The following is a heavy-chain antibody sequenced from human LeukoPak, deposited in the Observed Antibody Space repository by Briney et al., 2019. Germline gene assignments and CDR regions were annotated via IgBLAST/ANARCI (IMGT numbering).Heavy chain of an antibody. CDR2: IWYDGSNK. D-gene: IGHD2-15*01. CDR3: AREVGSEHYFDY. Sequence: GRSLRLSCAASGFTFSSYGMHWVRQAPGKGLEWVAVIWYDGSNKYYADSVKGRFTISRDNSKNTLYLQMNSLRAEDTAVYYCAREVGSEHYFDYWGQGALVTVSS. V-gene: IGHV3-33*01. J-gene: IGHJ4*02. CDR1: GFTFSSYG.